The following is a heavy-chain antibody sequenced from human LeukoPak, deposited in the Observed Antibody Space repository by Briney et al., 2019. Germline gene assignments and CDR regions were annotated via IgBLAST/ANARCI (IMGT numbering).Heavy chain of an antibody. J-gene: IGHJ4*02. CDR3: ARMFSKGYDFWSGYPNYFDY. Sequence: PSETLSLTCAVYGGSFSGYYWSWIRQPPGKGLEWIGEINHSGSTNYNPSLKSRVTISVDTSKNQFSLKLSSVTAADTAVYYCARMFSKGYDFWSGYPNYFDYWGQGTLVTVSS. D-gene: IGHD3-3*01. CDR2: INHSGST. CDR1: GGSFSGYY. V-gene: IGHV4-34*01.